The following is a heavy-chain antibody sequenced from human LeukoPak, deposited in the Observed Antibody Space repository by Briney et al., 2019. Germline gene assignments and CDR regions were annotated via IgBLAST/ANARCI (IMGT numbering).Heavy chain of an antibody. CDR3: ARPPDNYYYYYMDV. Sequence: GGTLSLSCAASGFTFSSYGMSWVRQAPGKGLEWVSAISGSGGSTYYADSVKGRFTISRDNSKNSVYLQMNSLRAEDTAVYYCARPPDNYYYYYMDVWGKGTTVIVSS. J-gene: IGHJ6*03. V-gene: IGHV3-23*01. CDR1: GFTFSSYG. CDR2: ISGSGGST.